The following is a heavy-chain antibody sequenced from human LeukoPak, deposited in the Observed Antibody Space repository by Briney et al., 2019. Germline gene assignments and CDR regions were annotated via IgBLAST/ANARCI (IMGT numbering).Heavy chain of an antibody. CDR2: IYTSGST. J-gene: IGHJ4*02. Sequence: PSETLSLTCTVSGGSISSYYWSWIRQPAAKGLEWIGRIYTSGSTNYNPSLKSRVTMSVDTSKNQFSLKLSSVTAADTAVYYCASSGAAGDYDYWGQGTLVTVSS. CDR1: GGSISSYY. D-gene: IGHD6-25*01. CDR3: ASSGAAGDYDY. V-gene: IGHV4-4*07.